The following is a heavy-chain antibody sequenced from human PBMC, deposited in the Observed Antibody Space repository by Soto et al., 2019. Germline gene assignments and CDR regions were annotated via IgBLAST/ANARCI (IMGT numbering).Heavy chain of an antibody. J-gene: IGHJ6*02. CDR3: ARGYSNPTYYYGMDV. V-gene: IGHV4-59*06. Sequence: PSETLSLTCTVSGGSISSYYWSWIRQPPGKGLEWIGYIYYSGSTYYNPSLKSRVTISVDTSKNQFSLKLSSVTAADTAVYYCARGYSNPTYYYGMDVWGQGTTVTVSS. D-gene: IGHD4-4*01. CDR1: GGSISSYY. CDR2: IYYSGST.